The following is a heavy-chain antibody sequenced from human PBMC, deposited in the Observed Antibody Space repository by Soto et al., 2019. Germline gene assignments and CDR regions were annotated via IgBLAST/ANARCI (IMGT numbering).Heavy chain of an antibody. CDR2: ISAYNGNT. D-gene: IGHD1-26*01. CDR3: ATSRWGGSWLRAENWFDP. V-gene: IGHV1-18*04. Sequence: XSVKVYCKGSVYTLTSYGISWVRQAPGQGLEWMGWISAYNGNTNYAQKLQGRVTMTTDTSTSTSYMELRSLRSDDTAVYYCATSRWGGSWLRAENWFDPWGQGTLVTVSS. J-gene: IGHJ5*02. CDR1: VYTLTSYG.